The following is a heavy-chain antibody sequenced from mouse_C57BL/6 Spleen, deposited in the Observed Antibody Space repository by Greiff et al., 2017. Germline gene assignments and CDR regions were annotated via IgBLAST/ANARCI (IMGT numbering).Heavy chain of an antibody. CDR2: INPSNGGT. CDR3: AREAQATLYAMDY. CDR1: GYTFTSYW. J-gene: IGHJ4*01. D-gene: IGHD3-2*02. Sequence: VQLQQSGTELVKPGASVKLSCKASGYTFTSYWMHWVKQRPGQGLEWIGNINPSNGGTNYNEKFKSKATLTVDKSSSTAYMQLSSLTSEDSAVYYCAREAQATLYAMDYWGQGTSVTVSS. V-gene: IGHV1-53*01.